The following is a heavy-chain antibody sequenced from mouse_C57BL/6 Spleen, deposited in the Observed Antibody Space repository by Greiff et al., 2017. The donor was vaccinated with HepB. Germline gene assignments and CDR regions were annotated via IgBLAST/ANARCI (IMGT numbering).Heavy chain of an antibody. D-gene: IGHD1-1*01. CDR2: IDPANGNT. V-gene: IGHV14-3*01. J-gene: IGHJ2*01. Sequence: EVQGVESVAELVRPGASVKLSCTASGFNIKNTYMHWVKQRPEQGLEWIGRIDPANGNTKYAPKFQGKATITADTSSNTAYLQLSSLTSEDTAIYYWARGTTVVAHYFDYWGQGTTLTVAS. CDR1: GFNIKNTY. CDR3: ARGTTVVAHYFDY.